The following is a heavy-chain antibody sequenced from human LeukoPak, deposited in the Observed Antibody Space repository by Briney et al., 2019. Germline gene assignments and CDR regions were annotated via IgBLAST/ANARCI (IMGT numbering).Heavy chain of an antibody. CDR1: GFTFSSYE. J-gene: IGHJ4*02. D-gene: IGHD3-22*01. CDR2: ISSSGSTI. V-gene: IGHV3-48*03. CDR3: ARAKDYDSNDY. Sequence: PGGSLRLSCAASGFTFSSYEMNWVRRAPGKGLEWVSYISSSGSTIYYADSVKGRFTISRDNAKNSLYLQMNSLRAEDTAVYYCARAKDYDSNDYWGQGTPVTVSS.